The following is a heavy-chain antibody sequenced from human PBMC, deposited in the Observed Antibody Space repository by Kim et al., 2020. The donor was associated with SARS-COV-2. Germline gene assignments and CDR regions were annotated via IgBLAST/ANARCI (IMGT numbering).Heavy chain of an antibody. J-gene: IGHJ6*02. D-gene: IGHD3-22*01. V-gene: IGHV3-21*01. CDR3: ARGADDSSGSPYGMDV. Sequence: SVKGRFTIARDNAKNSLYLQMNSLRAEDTAVYYCARGADDSSGSPYGMDVWGQGTTVTVSS.